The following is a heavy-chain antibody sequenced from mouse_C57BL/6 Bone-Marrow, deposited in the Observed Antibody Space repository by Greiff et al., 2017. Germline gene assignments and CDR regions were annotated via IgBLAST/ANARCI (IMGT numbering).Heavy chain of an antibody. J-gene: IGHJ1*03. V-gene: IGHV14-1*01. CDR1: GFNIKDYY. Sequence: VQLQQSGAELVRPGASVKLSCTASGFNIKDYYMHWVKQRPEQGLEWIGRIDPEDGDNEYAPKFQGTATMTADTSSNTAYLQLSSLTSEDTAVYYCTTPYYGSSYLYWYFDVWGTGTTVTVSS. D-gene: IGHD1-1*01. CDR2: IDPEDGDN. CDR3: TTPYYGSSYLYWYFDV.